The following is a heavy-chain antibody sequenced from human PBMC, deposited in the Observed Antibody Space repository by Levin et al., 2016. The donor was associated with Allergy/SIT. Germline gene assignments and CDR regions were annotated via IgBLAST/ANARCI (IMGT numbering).Heavy chain of an antibody. CDR3: ARVVSGNYYSYYYYGMDV. J-gene: IGHJ6*02. Sequence: GESLKISCAASGFTFSSYSMNWVRQAPGKGLEWVSSISSSSSYIYYADSVKGRFTISRDNAKNSLYLQMNSLRAEDTAVYYCARVVSGNYYSYYYYGMDVWGQGTTVTVSS. CDR2: ISSSSSYI. D-gene: IGHD4-11*01. CDR1: GFTFSSYS. V-gene: IGHV3-21*01.